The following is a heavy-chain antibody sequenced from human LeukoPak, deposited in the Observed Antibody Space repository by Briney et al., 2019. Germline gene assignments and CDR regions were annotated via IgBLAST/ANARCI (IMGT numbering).Heavy chain of an antibody. J-gene: IGHJ4*02. Sequence: GGSLRLSCAASGFTFSSYGMHWVRQAPGKGLEWVAVIWYDGSNKYYADSVKGRFTISRDNSKNTLYLQMNSLRTEDTAVYSCARGYCTSTSCYNDYWGQGTLVTVSS. CDR1: GFTFSSYG. CDR3: ARGYCTSTSCYNDY. V-gene: IGHV3-30*19. CDR2: IWYDGSNK. D-gene: IGHD2-2*02.